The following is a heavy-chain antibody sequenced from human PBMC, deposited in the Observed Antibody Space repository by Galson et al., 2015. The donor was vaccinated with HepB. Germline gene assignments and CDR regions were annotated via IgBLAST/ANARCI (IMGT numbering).Heavy chain of an antibody. D-gene: IGHD2-2*01. CDR3: AKDRGCSSTSCNPPRKYYGMDV. J-gene: IGHJ6*02. CDR1: GFTFDDYA. Sequence: SLRLSCAASGFTFDDYAMHWVRQAPGKGLEWVSGISWNSGSIGYADSVKGRFTISRDNAKNSLYLQMNSLRAEDTALYYCAKDRGCSSTSCNPPRKYYGMDVWGQGTTVTVSS. CDR2: ISWNSGSI. V-gene: IGHV3-9*01.